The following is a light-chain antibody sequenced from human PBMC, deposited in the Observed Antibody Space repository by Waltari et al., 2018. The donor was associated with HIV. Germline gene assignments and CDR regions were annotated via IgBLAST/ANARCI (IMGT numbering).Light chain of an antibody. CDR2: WAS. V-gene: IGKV4-1*01. CDR1: QSVLYTSNNKIS. CDR3: QQHHGTPYT. Sequence: EIVMTQSPDSLAVSLGERATINCKSSQSVLYTSNNKISIALAWYQQKPGQPPKLLIYWASSRGSGVPDRFSGSGSGTDFTLTISSLQAEDAAFYYCQQHHGTPYTFGQGTKVEIK. J-gene: IGKJ2*01.